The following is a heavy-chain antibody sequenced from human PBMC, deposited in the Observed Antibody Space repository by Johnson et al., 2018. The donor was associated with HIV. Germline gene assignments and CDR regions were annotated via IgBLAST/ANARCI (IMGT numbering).Heavy chain of an antibody. CDR3: ARGVSSGGNCYVVDAFDI. Sequence: QVTLVESGGGVVQPGRSLRLSCAASGFTFSSYAMHWVRQAPGKGLEWVAVISYDGSNKYYADSVKGRFTISRDNSKNTLYLQMNSLRAEDTAVYYCARGVSSGGNCYVVDAFDIWGQGTMVTVSS. CDR2: ISYDGSNK. J-gene: IGHJ3*02. CDR1: GFTFSSYA. V-gene: IGHV3-30-3*01. D-gene: IGHD2-15*01.